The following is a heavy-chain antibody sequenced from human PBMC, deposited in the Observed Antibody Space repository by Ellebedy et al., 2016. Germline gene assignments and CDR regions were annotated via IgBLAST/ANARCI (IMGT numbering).Heavy chain of an antibody. J-gene: IGHJ4*02. CDR1: GYPFIGYY. CDR2: INPNSGDT. D-gene: IGHD1-26*01. V-gene: IGHV1-2*02. CDR3: ARGSIIGGTSTPFDF. Sequence: ASVKVSCXTSGYPFIGYYIHWVRQAPGQGLEWMAWINPNSGDTKFAQKFQGRVTLTTDTSISTAYVELSSLLSDDTAVYFCARGSIIGGTSTPFDFWGQGSLVTVSS.